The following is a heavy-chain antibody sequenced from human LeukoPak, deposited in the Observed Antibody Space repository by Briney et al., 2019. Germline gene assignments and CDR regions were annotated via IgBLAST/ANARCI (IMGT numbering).Heavy chain of an antibody. CDR1: GFTFSRYW. CDR2: INGDGTTP. V-gene: IGHV3-74*01. CDR3: ARGRYGSGSYYMDY. Sequence: GGSLRLSCAASGFTFSRYWMHWVRQAPGKGLVWVSRINGDGTTPTYADSVKGRFTISRDNAKNTLYLEMKSLRADDTAVYYCARGRYGSGSYYMDYWGQGTLVTVSS. J-gene: IGHJ4*02. D-gene: IGHD3-10*01.